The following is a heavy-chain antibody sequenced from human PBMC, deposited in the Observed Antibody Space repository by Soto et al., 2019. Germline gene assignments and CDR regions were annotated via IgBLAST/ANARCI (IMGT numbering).Heavy chain of an antibody. CDR3: ARVYGYCSGGSCYHHYYYYYYMDV. CDR2: IKQDGSEK. J-gene: IGHJ6*03. V-gene: IGHV3-7*01. D-gene: IGHD2-15*01. Sequence: GGSLRLSCAASGFTFSSYWMTWVRQAQGKGQEWVANIKQDGSEKYYVDSVKGRFTIYRDNAKNSLYLQMNSLRAEDTAVYYCARVYGYCSGGSCYHHYYYYYYMDVWGKGTTVTVSS. CDR1: GFTFSSYW.